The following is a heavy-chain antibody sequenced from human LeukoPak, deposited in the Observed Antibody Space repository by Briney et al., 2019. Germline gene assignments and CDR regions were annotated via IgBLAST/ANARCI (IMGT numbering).Heavy chain of an antibody. V-gene: IGHV3-21*01. J-gene: IGHJ5*02. D-gene: IGHD2-15*01. Sequence: AGGSLRLSCSASGFTFSTYSMKWVRQAPGRGLEWVSSISGRSSDILYADSVKGRFTIARDNSKNSLYLQMERLSIDDTAVYYCARDAIVVVVAATGGSWFDPWGQGTLVTVSS. CDR1: GFTFSTYS. CDR3: ARDAIVVVVAATGGSWFDP. CDR2: ISGRSSDI.